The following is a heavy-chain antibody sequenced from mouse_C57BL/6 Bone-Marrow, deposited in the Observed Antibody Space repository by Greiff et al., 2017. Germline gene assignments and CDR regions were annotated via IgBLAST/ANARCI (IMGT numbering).Heavy chain of an antibody. CDR2: ISSGSSTI. CDR1: GFTFSDYG. CDR3: ARMYYYGSSYRYFDV. V-gene: IGHV5-17*01. D-gene: IGHD1-1*01. Sequence: EVKLMESGGGLVKPGGSLKLSCAASGFTFSDYGMHWVRQAPEKGLEWVAYISSGSSTIYYADTVKGRFTISRDNDKNTLFLQMTSLRSEDTAMYYCARMYYYGSSYRYFDVWGTGTTVTVSS. J-gene: IGHJ1*03.